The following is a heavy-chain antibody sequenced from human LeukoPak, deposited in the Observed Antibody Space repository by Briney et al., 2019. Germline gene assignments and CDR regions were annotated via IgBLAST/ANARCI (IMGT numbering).Heavy chain of an antibody. CDR3: ARVLGAYLNVYGPDFDY. CDR2: ISSSGSTI. CDR1: GFTFSSYE. Sequence: GGSLRLSCAASGFTFSSYEMNWVRQAPGKGLEWVSYISSSGSTIYYADSVKGRFTISRDNAKNSLYLQMNSLRAEDTAVYYCARVLGAYLNVYGPDFDYWGQGTLVTVSS. D-gene: IGHD3-16*01. V-gene: IGHV3-48*03. J-gene: IGHJ4*02.